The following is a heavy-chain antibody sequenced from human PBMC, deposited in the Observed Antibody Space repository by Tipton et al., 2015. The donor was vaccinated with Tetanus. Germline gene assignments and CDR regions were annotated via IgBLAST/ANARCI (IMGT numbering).Heavy chain of an antibody. CDR3: ARDADYNWNYNWGLDS. Sequence: SLRLSCAASGFTFSSYSMNWVRQAPGKGLEWVSYISSSSSTIYYADSVKGRFTISRDNAKNSLYLQMNSLRDEGTAVYYCARDADYNWNYNWGLDSWGQGTLVTVSS. CDR1: GFTFSSYS. CDR2: ISSSSSTI. J-gene: IGHJ4*02. V-gene: IGHV3-48*02. D-gene: IGHD1-7*01.